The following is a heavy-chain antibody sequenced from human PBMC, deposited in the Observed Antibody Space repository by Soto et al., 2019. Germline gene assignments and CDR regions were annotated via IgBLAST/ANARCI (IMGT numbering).Heavy chain of an antibody. CDR1: GDSVSSSSVT. D-gene: IGHD2-8*01. V-gene: IGHV6-1*01. CDR2: TYYRSKWYN. CDR3: VRLIGKSWLDF. J-gene: IGHJ5*01. Sequence: PSQTLSLTCAISGDSVSSSSVTWNWIRQSPSRGLEWLGRTYYRSKWYNDYAESVKSRITINPDTSKNQFSLHLNSVTPEDAAVYYCVRLIGKSWLDFWGQGTLVTVS.